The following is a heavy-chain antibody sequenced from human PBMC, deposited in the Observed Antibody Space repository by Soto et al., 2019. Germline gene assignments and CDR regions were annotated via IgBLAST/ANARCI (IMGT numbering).Heavy chain of an antibody. CDR3: AKDRSYFVLMIYLDY. V-gene: IGHV3-30*18. J-gene: IGHJ4*02. Sequence: QVQLVESGGGVVQPGRSLRLSCAASGFNFKNYGMHWVRQAPGKGLEWVAFISYDGNNQHYADSVKGRFTISRDNPKNTLYLQMNSLRPEDTAVYYCAKDRSYFVLMIYLDYWGQGNLVSVSS. D-gene: IGHD2-8*01. CDR2: ISYDGNNQ. CDR1: GFNFKNYG.